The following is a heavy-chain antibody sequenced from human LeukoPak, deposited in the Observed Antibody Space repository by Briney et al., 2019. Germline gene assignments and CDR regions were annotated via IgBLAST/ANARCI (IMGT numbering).Heavy chain of an antibody. D-gene: IGHD1-1*01. CDR3: ARVGDWNDLVY. Sequence: SETLSLTCTVSGGPISPYYWSWIRQTPGKGLVWIGYILYSGTTTNYNPSLKSRVTISVDTSKNQFSLKLSSVTAADTAVYYCARVGDWNDLVYWGQGTLVTVSS. V-gene: IGHV4-59*01. CDR2: ILYSGTT. CDR1: GGPISPYY. J-gene: IGHJ4*02.